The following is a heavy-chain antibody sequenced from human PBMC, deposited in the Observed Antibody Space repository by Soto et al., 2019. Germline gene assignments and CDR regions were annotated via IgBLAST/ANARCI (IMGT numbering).Heavy chain of an antibody. CDR2: IYYSGST. J-gene: IGHJ5*02. D-gene: IGHD6-13*01. CDR1: GGSISSGDYY. Sequence: PSETLSLTCTVSGGSISSGDYYWSWIRQPPGKGLEWIGYIYYSGSTYYNPSLKSRVTISVDTSKNQFSLKLSSVTAADTAVYYCARDGGQQLVNWFDPSGQGTLGTAP. V-gene: IGHV4-30-4*01. CDR3: ARDGGQQLVNWFDP.